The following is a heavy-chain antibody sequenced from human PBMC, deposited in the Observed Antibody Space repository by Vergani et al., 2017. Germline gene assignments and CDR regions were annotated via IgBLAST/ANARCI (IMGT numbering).Heavy chain of an antibody. CDR3: ARGALGEIGYYYYYMDV. CDR2: INPNSGGT. Sequence: QVQLVQSGAEVKKPGASVKVSCKASGYTFTGYYMHWVRQAPGQGLEWMGWINPNSGGTNYAQKFQGRVTMTRDTSISTAYMELSRLRSDDTAVYYCARGALGEIGYYYYYMDVWGKGTMVTVSS. V-gene: IGHV1-2*02. D-gene: IGHD3-16*01. CDR1: GYTFTGYY. J-gene: IGHJ6*03.